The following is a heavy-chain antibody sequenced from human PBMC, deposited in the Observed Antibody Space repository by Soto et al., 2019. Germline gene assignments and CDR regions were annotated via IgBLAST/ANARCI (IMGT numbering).Heavy chain of an antibody. CDR2: INHSGST. Sequence: QVQLQQWGAGLLTPSETLSLTCAVYGGSFSGYYWSWIRQPPGKGLEWIGEINHSGSTKYSASLKSRVTISVDTSKNQTSLKLSSVTAADTAVYYCARRRGYSFGPVAYVYYYYGLDVWGQGTTVTVSS. J-gene: IGHJ6*02. CDR1: GGSFSGYY. V-gene: IGHV4-34*01. D-gene: IGHD5-18*01. CDR3: ARRRGYSFGPVAYVYYYYGLDV.